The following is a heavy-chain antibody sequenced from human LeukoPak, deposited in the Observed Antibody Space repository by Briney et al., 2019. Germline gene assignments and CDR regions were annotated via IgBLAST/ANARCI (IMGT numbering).Heavy chain of an antibody. J-gene: IGHJ3*02. CDR3: AKDKGGGYGNDAFDI. V-gene: IGHV3-30*18. D-gene: IGHD3-16*01. CDR1: GFNFSSYG. Sequence: CLSLSCVGSGFNFSSYGIHWVRQAPGKGLEWVAVISYDGTNQYYADSVKGRFTISRDNSKNTLYLQMNRLKAEDTAVYYCAKDKGGGYGNDAFDIWGRGTMVTVSS. CDR2: ISYDGTNQ.